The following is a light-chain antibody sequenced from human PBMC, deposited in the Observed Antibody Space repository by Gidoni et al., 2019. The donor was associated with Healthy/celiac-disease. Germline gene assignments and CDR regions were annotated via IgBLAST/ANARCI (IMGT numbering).Light chain of an antibody. Sequence: AIQMTPSPSSLSASVGDRVTVTCRASQGIRNDLAWYQQKPGKAPKLLIYAASTLQSGVPSRFSGSGSGTDFTLTISSLQPEDFATYYCLQDYNYPRTFXPXTKVDIK. CDR3: LQDYNYPRT. J-gene: IGKJ3*01. CDR1: QGIRND. CDR2: AAS. V-gene: IGKV1-6*01.